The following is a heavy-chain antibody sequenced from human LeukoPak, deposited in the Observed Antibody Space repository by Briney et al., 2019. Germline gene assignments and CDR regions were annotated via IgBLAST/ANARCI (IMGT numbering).Heavy chain of an antibody. CDR1: GGSISSSSYY. Sequence: PSETLSLTCTVSGGSISSSSYYWGWIRQPPGKGLEWIGSIYYSGSTYYNPSLKSRVTISVDTSKSQFSLKLSSVTAADTAVYYCAGPSCGGDCYSGFDYWGQGTLVTVSS. CDR3: AGPSCGGDCYSGFDY. D-gene: IGHD2-21*01. CDR2: IYYSGST. V-gene: IGHV4-39*01. J-gene: IGHJ4*02.